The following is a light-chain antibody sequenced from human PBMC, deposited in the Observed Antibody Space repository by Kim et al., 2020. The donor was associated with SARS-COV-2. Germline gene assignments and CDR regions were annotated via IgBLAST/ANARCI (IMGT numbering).Light chain of an antibody. V-gene: IGKV1-39*01. CDR2: GAS. CDR3: RQSDSVFT. J-gene: IGKJ3*01. Sequence: SASVGDRVTITCRASQTISNYLNWYQQKPGQAPKLLIYGASSLPSGVPSRFSGSGSGTHFTLTISSLQPEDFATYYCRQSDSVFTFGPGTKVDIK. CDR1: QTISNY.